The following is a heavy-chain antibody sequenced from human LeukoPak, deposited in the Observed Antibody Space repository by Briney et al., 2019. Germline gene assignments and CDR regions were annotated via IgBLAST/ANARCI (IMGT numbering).Heavy chain of an antibody. CDR3: AREGAIGGPIGY. J-gene: IGHJ4*02. CDR2: MNPNSGNT. V-gene: IGHV1-8*01. D-gene: IGHD2-8*01. CDR1: GYTFTSYD. Sequence: ASVKVSCKASGYTFTSYDINWVRQATGQGLEWMGWMNPNSGNTGYAQKFQGRVTMTRNTSISTAYMELSSLRSEDTAVDYCAREGAIGGPIGYWGQGTLVTVSS.